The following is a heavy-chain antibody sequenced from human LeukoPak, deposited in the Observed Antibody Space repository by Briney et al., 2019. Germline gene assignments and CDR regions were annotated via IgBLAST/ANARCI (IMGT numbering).Heavy chain of an antibody. D-gene: IGHD5-12*01. Sequence: GGSLRLSCAASGFNVNNNYMSWVRQAPGEGLEWVSVIYSGGSTYYADSVKGRFTISRDNSKNTLYLQMNSLRAEDTAVYYCARDPGRYRDIWGQGTLVTVSS. CDR3: ARDPGRYRDI. CDR2: IYSGGST. V-gene: IGHV3-66*01. J-gene: IGHJ4*02. CDR1: GFNVNNNY.